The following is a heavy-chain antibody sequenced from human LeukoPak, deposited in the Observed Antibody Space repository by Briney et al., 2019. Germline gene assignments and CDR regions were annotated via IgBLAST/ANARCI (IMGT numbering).Heavy chain of an antibody. V-gene: IGHV4-34*01. J-gene: IGHJ4*02. CDR1: GGSFSGYY. CDR3: ATERFPYYYCSGSFDY. Sequence: SETLSLTCAVYGGSFSGYYWSWIRQPPGKGLEWIGEINHSGSTNYNPSLKSRVTISVDTSKNQFSLKLSSVTAADTAVYYCATERFPYYYCSGSFDYWGQGTLVTVSS. CDR2: INHSGST. D-gene: IGHD3-10*01.